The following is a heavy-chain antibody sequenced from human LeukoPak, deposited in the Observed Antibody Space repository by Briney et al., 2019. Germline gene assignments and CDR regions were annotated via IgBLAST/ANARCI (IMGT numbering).Heavy chain of an antibody. D-gene: IGHD4-11*01. J-gene: IGHJ5*02. CDR2: INPDGSSA. V-gene: IGHV3-74*01. Sequence: GGSLRLSCAASGFTFRDYWMHWVRQAPGKGLVWVSRINPDGSSASYADSVKGRFTISRDNAKNTLYLQMNSLRAEDTAVYYCARFKVTVTSIPWGQGTLVTVSS. CDR1: GFTFRDYW. CDR3: ARFKVTVTSIP.